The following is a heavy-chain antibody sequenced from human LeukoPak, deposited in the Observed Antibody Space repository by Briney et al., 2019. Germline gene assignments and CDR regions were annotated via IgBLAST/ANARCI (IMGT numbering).Heavy chain of an antibody. CDR3: AKYYYDSTGGGGFDY. Sequence: GGSLRLSCAASGFTFSSYAMHWVRQAPGKGLEWVAVISYDGSNKYYADSVKGRFTISRDNSKNTLYLQMNSLRAEDTAVYYCAKYYYDSTGGGGFDYWGQGTLVTVSS. D-gene: IGHD3-22*01. CDR2: ISYDGSNK. CDR1: GFTFSSYA. J-gene: IGHJ4*02. V-gene: IGHV3-30-3*01.